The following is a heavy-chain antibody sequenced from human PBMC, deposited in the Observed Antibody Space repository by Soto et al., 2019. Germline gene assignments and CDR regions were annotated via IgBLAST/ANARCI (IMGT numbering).Heavy chain of an antibody. CDR3: ARLRPGGHPTENWFDR. D-gene: IGHD2-15*01. Sequence: GGSLRLSCAASGFSLDDYAMHWVRQAPGKGLEWVSGISWDSGGIGYADSVKGRFTISRDNAKNSLYLEMNSLRAEDTAVYYCARLRPGGHPTENWFDRWGQGTLVTVSS. CDR2: ISWDSGGI. CDR1: GFSLDDYA. J-gene: IGHJ5*02. V-gene: IGHV3-9*01.